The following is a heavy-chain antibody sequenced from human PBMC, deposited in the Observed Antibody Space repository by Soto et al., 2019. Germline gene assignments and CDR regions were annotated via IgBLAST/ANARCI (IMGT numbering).Heavy chain of an antibody. J-gene: IGHJ4*02. CDR1: GYTFSNIG. Sequence: ASVKVSCKASGYTFSNIGINWVRQAPGQGLEWMGWITPYNGNANYAQKHQDRLTITTDTSTNTAYLELRSLRSDDTAVYFCARARMYSGAYHDYWGQGTLVTVSS. CDR3: ARARMYSGAYHDY. V-gene: IGHV1-18*04. D-gene: IGHD1-26*01. CDR2: ITPYNGNA.